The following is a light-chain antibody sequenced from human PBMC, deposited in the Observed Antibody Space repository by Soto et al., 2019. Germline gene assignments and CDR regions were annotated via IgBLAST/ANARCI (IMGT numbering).Light chain of an antibody. CDR2: DAS. CDR3: QEGTYWPA. V-gene: IGKV3-11*01. Sequence: EIVLTQSPAILSLSPGEKATLSCRASQSVSGSLGWYQQKPGQAPRLIIYDASVRATGIPARFSGSGPGTDFTLTISSLEPEDFAVYYCQEGTYWPAFGGGTKVDIK. J-gene: IGKJ4*01. CDR1: QSVSGS.